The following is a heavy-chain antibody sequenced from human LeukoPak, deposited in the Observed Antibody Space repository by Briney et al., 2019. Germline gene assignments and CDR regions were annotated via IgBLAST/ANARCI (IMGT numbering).Heavy chain of an antibody. V-gene: IGHV3-7*05. J-gene: IGHJ4*02. CDR1: GFLFSNSW. CDR2: INQDGSAK. Sequence: GGSLRLSCADSGFLFSNSWMAWVRQAPGRGLEWLANINQDGSAKNCVDSVKGRFTISRDNAKNSLYLQMNSLRAEDTAMYYCARDSGYNAFDYWGQGNLVTVS. CDR3: ARDSGYNAFDY. D-gene: IGHD5-12*01.